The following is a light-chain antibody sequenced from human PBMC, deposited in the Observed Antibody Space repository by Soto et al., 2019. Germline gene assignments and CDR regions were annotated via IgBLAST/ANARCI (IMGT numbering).Light chain of an antibody. CDR2: GAS. CDR1: QSVSSSY. J-gene: IGKJ4*01. CDR3: QQYGSPLT. V-gene: IGKV3-20*01. Sequence: EIVLTQSPGTLSLSPGERATLSCSASQSVSSSYLAWYQQKPGQAPRLLIYGASSRATGIPDRFSGSGSGTDFTLTISILEPEDFAVYYCQQYGSPLTFGGGTKVEIK.